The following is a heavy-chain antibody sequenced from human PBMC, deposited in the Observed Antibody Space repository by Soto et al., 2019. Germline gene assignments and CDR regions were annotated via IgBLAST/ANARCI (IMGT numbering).Heavy chain of an antibody. CDR2: ISSSSSNI. J-gene: IGHJ4*02. V-gene: IGHV3-21*02. CDR3: ARDNGYDAATLDY. D-gene: IGHD5-12*01. CDR1: GFTFSTCS. Sequence: VQLVESGGGLVKPGGSLRLSCAASGFTFSTCSMNWFRQAPGKGLEWVSSISSSSSNIYYADSVKGRFTISRDNAKNSLYLQMNSLRADDTAVYYCARDNGYDAATLDYWGQGTLVTVSS.